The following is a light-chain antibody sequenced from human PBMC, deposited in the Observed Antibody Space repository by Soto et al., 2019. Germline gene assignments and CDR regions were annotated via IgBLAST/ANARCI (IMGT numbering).Light chain of an antibody. CDR2: TND. CDR1: SSNIGSDY. J-gene: IGLJ3*02. Sequence: QSVLTQPPSASGTPVQRVTISCSGSSSNIGSDYVYWFQQLPGTAPKLLIYTNDQRPSGVPDRFSGSKSGTSASLAISGLRSEDEADYWCAAWDARLSAWVFGGGTKLTVL. CDR3: AAWDARLSAWV. V-gene: IGLV1-47*02.